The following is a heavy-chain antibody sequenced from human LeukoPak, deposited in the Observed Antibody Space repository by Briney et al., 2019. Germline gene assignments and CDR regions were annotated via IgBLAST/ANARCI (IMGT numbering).Heavy chain of an antibody. CDR3: ARDYARIQLWYIGAYYYYGMDV. J-gene: IGHJ6*02. D-gene: IGHD5-18*01. CDR1: GGSISSYY. Sequence: SETLSLTCTVSGGSISSYYWSWIRQPPGKGLEWIGYIYYSGSTNYNPSLKSRVTISVDTSKNQFSLKLSSVTAADTAVYYCARDYARIQLWYIGAYYYYGMDVWGQGTTVTVSS. CDR2: IYYSGST. V-gene: IGHV4-59*01.